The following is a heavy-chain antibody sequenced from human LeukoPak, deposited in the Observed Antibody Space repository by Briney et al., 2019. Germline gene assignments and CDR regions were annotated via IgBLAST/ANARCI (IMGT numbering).Heavy chain of an antibody. CDR1: GGSISSYY. Sequence: SETLSLTCTVSGGSISSYYWSWIRQPPGKGLEWIGYIFYSGSTNYNPSLKSRVTISVYTSKNQFSLKPSSVTAADTAVYYCARLKYYYDASGYRAEYFQHWGQGTLVTVSS. CDR3: ARLKYYYDASGYRAEYFQH. D-gene: IGHD3-22*01. V-gene: IGHV4-59*01. J-gene: IGHJ1*01. CDR2: IFYSGST.